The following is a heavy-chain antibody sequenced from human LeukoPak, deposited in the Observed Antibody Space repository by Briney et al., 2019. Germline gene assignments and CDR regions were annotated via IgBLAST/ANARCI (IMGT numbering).Heavy chain of an antibody. V-gene: IGHV4-59*01. CDR3: ARGKPYYYYYYMDV. CDR1: GGSISSYY. CDR2: IYYSGST. Sequence: SETLSLTCTVSGGSISSYYWSWIRQPPGKGLEWIGYIYYSGSTNYNPSLKSRVTISVDTSKNQFSLKLSSVTAADTAVYYCARGKPYYYYYYMDVWGKETTVTVSS. J-gene: IGHJ6*03.